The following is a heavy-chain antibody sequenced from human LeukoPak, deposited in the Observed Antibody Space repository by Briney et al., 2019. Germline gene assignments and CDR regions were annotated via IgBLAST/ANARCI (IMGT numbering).Heavy chain of an antibody. D-gene: IGHD6-13*01. CDR3: ARDALIAAAGTSSGR. CDR1: GYTFTDYY. J-gene: IGHJ4*02. Sequence: ASVKVSCKASGYTFTDYYMHWVRQAPGQGLEWMGWINPSSGGTNYAQKLQGRVTMTTDTSTSTAYMELRSLRSDDTAVYYCARDALIAAAGTSSGRWGQGTLVTVSS. CDR2: INPSSGGT. V-gene: IGHV1-2*02.